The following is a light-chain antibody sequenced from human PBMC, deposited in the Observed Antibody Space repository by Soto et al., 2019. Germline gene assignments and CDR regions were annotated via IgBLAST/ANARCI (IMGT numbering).Light chain of an antibody. CDR1: QSVSSSY. CDR3: QQYGSSPIT. J-gene: IGKJ5*01. CDR2: GAS. V-gene: IGKV3-20*01. Sequence: EIVLMPSPGTLSLKPGERATLSCRASQSVSSSYLAWYQQKPGQAPSLLIYGASSRATGIPDRFSGSGSGTDFTLTISRLEPEDVSVYYCQQYGSSPITFGQGIRLEVK.